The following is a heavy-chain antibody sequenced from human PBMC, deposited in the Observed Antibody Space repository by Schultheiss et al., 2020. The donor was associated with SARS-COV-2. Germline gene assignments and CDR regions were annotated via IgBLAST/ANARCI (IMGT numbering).Heavy chain of an antibody. CDR3: AGNMAYCGGDCYSG. J-gene: IGHJ4*02. V-gene: IGHV1-8*01. CDR2: MNPNSGNT. CDR1: GYTFTSYD. Sequence: ASVKVSCKASGYTFTSYDINWVRQATGQGLEWMGWMNPNSGNTGYAQKFQGRVTMTRNTSISTAYMELSSLRSEDTAVYYCAGNMAYCGGDCYSGWGQGTLVTSPQ. D-gene: IGHD2-21*01.